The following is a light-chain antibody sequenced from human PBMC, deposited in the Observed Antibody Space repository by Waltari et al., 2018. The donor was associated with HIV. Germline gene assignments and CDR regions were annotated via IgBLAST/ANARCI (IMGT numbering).Light chain of an antibody. V-gene: IGLV2-14*01. CDR2: EVS. CDR1: SSDVGGYNY. J-gene: IGLJ1*01. CDR3: SSYTSSSTLGV. Sequence: QSALTQPASVSGSPGQSITISCTGTSSDVGGYNYVSWYQQHPGKVPKLMIYEVSNRPSGVSHRFSGSKSGNTASLTISGLQAEDEADYYCSSYTSSSTLGVFGTGTRVTVL.